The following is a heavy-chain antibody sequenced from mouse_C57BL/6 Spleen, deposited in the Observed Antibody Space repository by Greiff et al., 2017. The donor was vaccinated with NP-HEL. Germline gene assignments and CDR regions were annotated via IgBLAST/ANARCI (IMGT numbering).Heavy chain of an antibody. J-gene: IGHJ3*01. CDR3: ARWNYGSSSTWFAY. D-gene: IGHD1-1*01. Sequence: QVQLQQPGAELVKPGASVKLSCKASGYTFTSYWMQWVKQRPGQGLEWIGEIDPSDSYTNYNQKFKGKATLTVDTSSSTAYMQLSSLTSEDSAVYYCARWNYGSSSTWFAYWGQGTLVTVSA. CDR2: IDPSDSYT. V-gene: IGHV1-50*01. CDR1: GYTFTSYW.